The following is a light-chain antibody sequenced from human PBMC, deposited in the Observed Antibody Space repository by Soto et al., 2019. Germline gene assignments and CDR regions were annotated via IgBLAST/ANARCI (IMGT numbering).Light chain of an antibody. J-gene: IGKJ5*01. CDR1: QSVSNN. CDR3: QQYNNWPPT. V-gene: IGKV3D-15*01. Sequence: EIVLTQSPGTLSLSPGERATLSCRASQSVSNNYLAWYQQKPGQAPRLLIYGASNRATGIPARFSGSGSGTEFTLTISSPQSEDFAVYYCQQYNNWPPTFGQGTRLEIK. CDR2: GAS.